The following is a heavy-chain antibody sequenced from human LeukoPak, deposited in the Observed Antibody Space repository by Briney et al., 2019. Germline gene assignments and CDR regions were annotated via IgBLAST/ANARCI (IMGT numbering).Heavy chain of an antibody. V-gene: IGHV1-18*01. J-gene: IGHJ4*02. D-gene: IGHD3-22*01. Sequence: ASVRVSCKASGYKFTSYGISLVRQAPGQGLEWMGWITAYNGNTDYAQKFQGRVTMTTDTSTSTAYMEVRSLRSDDTAVYYCARVPVSYHYDSSVCDYWGQGTVVTVSS. CDR3: ARVPVSYHYDSSVCDY. CDR1: GYKFTSYG. CDR2: ITAYNGNT.